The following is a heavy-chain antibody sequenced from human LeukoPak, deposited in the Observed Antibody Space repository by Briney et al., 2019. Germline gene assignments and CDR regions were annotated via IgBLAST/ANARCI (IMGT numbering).Heavy chain of an antibody. CDR2: INPNSGGT. Sequence: GASVKVSCKASGYTFTGYYMHWVRQAPGQGLEWMGWINPNSGGTNYAQKFQGRVTMTRDTSISTAYMELSRLRSDDTAVYYCARGIVGANNWFDPWGQGTLVTVSS. J-gene: IGHJ5*02. V-gene: IGHV1-2*02. CDR3: ARGIVGANNWFDP. CDR1: GYTFTGYY. D-gene: IGHD1-26*01.